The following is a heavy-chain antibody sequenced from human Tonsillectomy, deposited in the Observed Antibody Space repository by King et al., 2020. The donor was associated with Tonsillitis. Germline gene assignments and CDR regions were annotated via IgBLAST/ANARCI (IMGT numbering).Heavy chain of an antibody. CDR1: GGSISSYY. J-gene: IGHJ3*02. V-gene: IGHV4-59*01. D-gene: IGHD2-15*01. Sequence: VQLQESGPGLVKPSETLSLTCTVSGGSISSYYWSWIRQPPGKGLEWIGYIYYSGSTNYNPSLKSRVTISVDTSKDQFSLKLNSVTAADTAVYYCARELGYCGGGSCYFGAFDIWGQGTMVTVSS. CDR3: ARELGYCGGGSCYFGAFDI. CDR2: IYYSGST.